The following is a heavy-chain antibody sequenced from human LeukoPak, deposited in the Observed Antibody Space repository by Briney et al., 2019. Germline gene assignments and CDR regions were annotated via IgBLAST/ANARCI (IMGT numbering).Heavy chain of an antibody. D-gene: IGHD3-10*01. J-gene: IGHJ4*02. CDR3: ARGNGSGSYYPYDY. V-gene: IGHV4-34*01. CDR2: INHSGST. CDR1: GGSFSGYY. Sequence: SETLSLTCAVYGGSFSGYYWSWLRQPPGKGLEWVGEINHSGSTNYNPSLKSRVTISVDTSKNQFSLKLSSVTAADTAVYYCARGNGSGSYYPYDYWGQGTLVTVSS.